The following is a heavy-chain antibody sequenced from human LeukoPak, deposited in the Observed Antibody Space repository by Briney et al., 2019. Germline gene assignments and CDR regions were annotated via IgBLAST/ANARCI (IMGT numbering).Heavy chain of an antibody. J-gene: IGHJ5*02. CDR2: IGTAGDT. Sequence: GGSLRLSCAASGFTFSSYDMHWVRQATGKGLEWVSAIGTAGDTYYPGSVKGRFTISRENAKNSLYLQMNSLRAGDTAVYYCARGEGYCSSTSCNYWFDPRGQGTLLTVSS. CDR1: GFTFSSYD. V-gene: IGHV3-13*04. D-gene: IGHD2-2*01. CDR3: ARGEGYCSSTSCNYWFDP.